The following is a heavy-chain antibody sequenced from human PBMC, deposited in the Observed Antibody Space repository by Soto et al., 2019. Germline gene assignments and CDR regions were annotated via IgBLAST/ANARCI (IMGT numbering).Heavy chain of an antibody. Sequence: SETLSLTCTVSGGSISSSGYYWGWIRQPPGKGLEWIGSIYYSGSTYYNPSLKSRVTISVDTSKNQFSLKLSSVTAADTAVYYCARSTVVVVVAAFDAFDIWGQGTMVTVSS. CDR2: IYYSGST. V-gene: IGHV4-39*07. CDR3: ARSTVVVVVAAFDAFDI. CDR1: GGSISSSGYY. D-gene: IGHD2-15*01. J-gene: IGHJ3*02.